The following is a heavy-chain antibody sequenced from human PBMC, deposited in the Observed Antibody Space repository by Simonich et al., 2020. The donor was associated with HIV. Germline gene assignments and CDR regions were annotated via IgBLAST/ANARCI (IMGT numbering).Heavy chain of an antibody. CDR3: ARGHYYDSSGLMYFDY. D-gene: IGHD3-22*01. CDR1: GGTFSSHA. J-gene: IGHJ4*02. CDR2: ILPTFGTA. V-gene: IGHV1-69*13. Sequence: QVQLVQSGAEVKKPGSSVKVSCKASGGTFSSHAITWVRQAPGQGLEWRGGILPTFGTANYAQKFQGRVTITADESTSTAYMELSSLRSEDTAVYYCARGHYYDSSGLMYFDYWGQGTLVTVSS.